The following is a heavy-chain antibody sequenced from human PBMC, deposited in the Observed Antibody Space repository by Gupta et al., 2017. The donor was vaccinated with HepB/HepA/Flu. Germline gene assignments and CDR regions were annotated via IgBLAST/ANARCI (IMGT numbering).Heavy chain of an antibody. V-gene: IGHV3-7*01. CDR3: ARGRYSSSSGNFDY. J-gene: IGHJ4*02. CDR1: GFTFSSYW. Sequence: EVQLVESGGGLVQPGGSLRLSCAASGFTFSSYWMSWVRQAPGKGLEWVANIKQDGSEKYYVDSVKGRFTISRDNAKNSLYLQMNSLRAEDTAVYYCARGRYSSSSGNFDYWGQGTPVTVSS. CDR2: IKQDGSEK. D-gene: IGHD6-6*01.